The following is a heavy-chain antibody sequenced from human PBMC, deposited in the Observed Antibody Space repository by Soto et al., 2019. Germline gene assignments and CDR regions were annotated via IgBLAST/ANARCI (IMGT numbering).Heavy chain of an antibody. D-gene: IGHD5-18*01. CDR2: IYYSGST. CDR3: AGVDTAMVLGY. V-gene: IGHV4-59*12. J-gene: IGHJ4*02. Sequence: PSETLSLTCTVSGGSINNYHWSWIRQPPGKGLEWIGYIYYSGSTNYNPSLKSRVTISLDTSKNQFSLKLSSVTAADTAVYYCAGVDTAMVLGYWGQGTLVTVSS. CDR1: GGSINNYH.